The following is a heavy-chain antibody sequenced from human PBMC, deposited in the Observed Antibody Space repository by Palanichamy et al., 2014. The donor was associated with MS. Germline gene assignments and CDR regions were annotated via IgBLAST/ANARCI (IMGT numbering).Heavy chain of an antibody. J-gene: IGHJ4*02. CDR2: IKTKSDGGTT. CDR3: ITDHRNSSGWYPDDY. V-gene: IGHV3-15*01. Sequence: EVQVVVVWGRAWLRPGGSLRLSCAASGFTFKNTWMSWVRQAPGKGLEWVGRIKTKSDGGTTDYVAPVKDRFTISRDDSKNTLSLQMNSLKTEDTAVYYCITDHRNSSGWYPDDYWGQGTLVTVSS. CDR1: GFTFKNTW. D-gene: IGHD6-19*01.